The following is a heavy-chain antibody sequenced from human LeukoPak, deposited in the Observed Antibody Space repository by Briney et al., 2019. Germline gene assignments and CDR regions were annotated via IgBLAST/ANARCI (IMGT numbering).Heavy chain of an antibody. Sequence: PSETLSLTCKVSGGSFSGYYWSWIRQPPGKGLEWIGEINHSGSTNYNPSLKSRVTISVDTSKNQFSLKLSSVTAADTAVYYCARGYFLRRRNAFDIWGQGTMVTVSS. J-gene: IGHJ3*02. D-gene: IGHD2-21*01. CDR1: GGSFSGYY. V-gene: IGHV4-34*01. CDR3: ARGYFLRRRNAFDI. CDR2: INHSGST.